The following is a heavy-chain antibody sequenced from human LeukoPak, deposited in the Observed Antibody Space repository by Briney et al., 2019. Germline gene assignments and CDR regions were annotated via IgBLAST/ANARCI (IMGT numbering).Heavy chain of an antibody. Sequence: ASVKVSCKVSGYALTELSMHWVRQAPGKGLEWMGGFDPEDGETIYAQKFQGRVTMTEDTSTDTAYMELSSLRSEDTAVYYCATDRYHSSGWYRFGYWGQGTLVTVSS. D-gene: IGHD6-19*01. CDR3: ATDRYHSSGWYRFGY. J-gene: IGHJ4*02. CDR2: FDPEDGET. CDR1: GYALTELS. V-gene: IGHV1-24*01.